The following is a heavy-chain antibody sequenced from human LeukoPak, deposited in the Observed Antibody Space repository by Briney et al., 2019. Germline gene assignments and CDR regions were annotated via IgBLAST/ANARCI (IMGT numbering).Heavy chain of an antibody. CDR1: GGTLSSYA. J-gene: IGHJ6*02. D-gene: IGHD2-2*01. V-gene: IGHV1-69*13. Sequence: ASVKVSCKASGGTLSSYAISWVRQAPGQGLEWMGGITPIFGTANYAQKFQGRVTITADESTSTAYMELSSLRSEDTAVYYCASKLVVPADRYYYYGMDVWGQGTTVTVSS. CDR2: ITPIFGTA. CDR3: ASKLVVPADRYYYYGMDV.